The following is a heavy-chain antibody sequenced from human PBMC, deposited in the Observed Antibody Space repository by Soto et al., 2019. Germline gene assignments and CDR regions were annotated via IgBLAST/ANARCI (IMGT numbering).Heavy chain of an antibody. CDR3: ARGLYYYDSSGYRGY. Sequence: GGSLRLSCAASGFTFSRYAMSWVRQAPGKGLEWVSAISGSGGSTYYADSVKGRFTISRDNAKNSLYLQMNSLRDEDTAVYYCARGLYYYDSSGYRGYWGQGT. D-gene: IGHD3-22*01. J-gene: IGHJ4*02. CDR1: GFTFSRYA. V-gene: IGHV3-23*01. CDR2: ISGSGGST.